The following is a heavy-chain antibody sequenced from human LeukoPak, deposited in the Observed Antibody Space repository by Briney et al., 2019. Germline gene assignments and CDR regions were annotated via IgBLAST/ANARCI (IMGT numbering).Heavy chain of an antibody. CDR1: GFAFSSYA. Sequence: GGSLRLSCAASGFAFSSYAMSWVRQAPGKGLEWVSAISGSGGSTYYADSVKGRFTISRDNSKNTLYLQMDSLRAEDTAVYYCAKGSIAVAGQFDYWGQGTLVTVSS. D-gene: IGHD6-19*01. V-gene: IGHV3-23*01. CDR3: AKGSIAVAGQFDY. CDR2: ISGSGGST. J-gene: IGHJ4*02.